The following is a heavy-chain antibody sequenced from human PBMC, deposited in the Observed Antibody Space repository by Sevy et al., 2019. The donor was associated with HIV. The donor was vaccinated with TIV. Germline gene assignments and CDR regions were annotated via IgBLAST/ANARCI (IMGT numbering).Heavy chain of an antibody. D-gene: IGHD2-15*01. CDR1: GYTFTSYG. Sequence: ASVKVSCKASGYTFTSYGISWVRQAPGQGLEWMGWISAYNGNTNYAQKLQGRVTMTTDTSTSTAYMELRSLRFDDTAVYYCARVPICSGGSCYTETWIQLWGEFDYWGQGTLVTVSS. CDR2: ISAYNGNT. V-gene: IGHV1-18*01. J-gene: IGHJ4*02. CDR3: ARVPICSGGSCYTETWIQLWGEFDY.